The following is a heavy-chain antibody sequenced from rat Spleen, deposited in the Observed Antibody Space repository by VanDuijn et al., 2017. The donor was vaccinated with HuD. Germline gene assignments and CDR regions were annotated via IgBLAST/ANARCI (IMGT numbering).Heavy chain of an antibody. CDR2: ISAGGRNT. CDR3: ARPGITSYVMDA. CDR1: GFTFINYD. V-gene: IGHV5S13*01. D-gene: IGHD1-4*01. J-gene: IGHJ4*01. Sequence: EVQLVESGGGLVQPGRSLKLSCAASGFTFINYDMAWVRQAPTKGLEWIASISAGGRNTYYRDSVKGRFTISRDNAKNTLYLQVNSLRSEDTATYYCARPGITSYVMDAWGQGASVTVSS.